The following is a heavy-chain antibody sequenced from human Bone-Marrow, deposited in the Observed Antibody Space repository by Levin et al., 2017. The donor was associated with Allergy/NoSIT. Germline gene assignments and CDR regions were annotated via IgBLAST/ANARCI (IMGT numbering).Heavy chain of an antibody. J-gene: IGHJ5*02. CDR1: GGSIRSSSYY. CDR3: ARAAAGSWFDP. CDR2: IYYSGST. D-gene: IGHD6-13*01. V-gene: IGHV4-39*01. Sequence: SQTLSLPCTVSGGSIRSSSYYWGWIRQPPGKGLEWIGSIYYSGSTYYNPSLKSRVTISVDTSKNQFSLKLSSVTAADTAVYYCARAAAGSWFDPWGQGTLVTVSS.